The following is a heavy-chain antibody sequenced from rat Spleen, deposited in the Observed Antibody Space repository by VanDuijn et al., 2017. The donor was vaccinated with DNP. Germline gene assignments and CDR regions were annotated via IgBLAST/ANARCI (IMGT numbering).Heavy chain of an antibody. Sequence: EVQLVESGGGLVQPGRSLKLSCAVSGLTFSHYGMAWVRQAPKKGLEWVATISSGGDSAYYRDSVKGRFTLSRDNARRTLSLQMDSLTSEDTATYYCVRELGAGAYWGQGTLVTVSS. CDR2: ISSGGDSA. D-gene: IGHD5-1*01. CDR1: GLTFSHYG. CDR3: VRELGAGAY. V-gene: IGHV5-7*01. J-gene: IGHJ3*01.